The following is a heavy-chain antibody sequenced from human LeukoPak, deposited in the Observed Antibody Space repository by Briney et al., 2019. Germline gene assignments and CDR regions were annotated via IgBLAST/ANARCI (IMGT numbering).Heavy chain of an antibody. D-gene: IGHD3-22*01. CDR1: GFTFDDYA. CDR3: AKAHTYYYDSSGPQGAFDI. CDR2: ISWNSGSI. Sequence: GRSLRLXCAASGFTFDDYAMHWVRQAPGKDLEWVSGISWNSGSIGYADSVKGRFTISRDDAKNSLYLQMNSLRAEDMALYYCAKAHTYYYDSSGPQGAFDIWGQGTMVTVSS. V-gene: IGHV3-9*03. J-gene: IGHJ3*02.